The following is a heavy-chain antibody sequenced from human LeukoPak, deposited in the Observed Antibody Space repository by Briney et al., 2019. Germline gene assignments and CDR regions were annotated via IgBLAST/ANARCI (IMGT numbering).Heavy chain of an antibody. CDR3: ARGHEVFDY. V-gene: IGHV3-7*01. J-gene: IGHJ4*02. CDR2: IKQDGSQK. Sequence: PGGSLRLSCEASGFTFSSHWMHRVRQPPGKGLEWVANIKQDGSQKDYVDSVRGRFTISRDNAKNSLYLQMNSLRAEDTAVYYCARGHEVFDYWGQGTLVTVSS. CDR1: GFTFSSHW.